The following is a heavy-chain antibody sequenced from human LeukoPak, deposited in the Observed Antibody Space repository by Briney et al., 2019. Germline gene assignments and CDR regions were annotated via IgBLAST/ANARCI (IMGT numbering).Heavy chain of an antibody. CDR3: ARTGSTVTMLYPFDH. CDR2: IYYSGST. Sequence: SETLSLTCTVSGGSISSYYWSWIRQPPGKGLEWIGYIYYSGSTNYNPSLKSRVTISVDTSKNQFSLKLSSVTAADTAVYYCARTGSTVTMLYPFDHWGQGTLVTVSS. V-gene: IGHV4-59*08. CDR1: GGSISSYY. J-gene: IGHJ4*02. D-gene: IGHD4-17*01.